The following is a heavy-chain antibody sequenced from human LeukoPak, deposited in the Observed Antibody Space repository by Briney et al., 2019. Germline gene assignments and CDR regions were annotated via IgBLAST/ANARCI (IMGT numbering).Heavy chain of an antibody. Sequence: GRSLRLSCAASGFTFDDYAMHWVRQAPGKGLEWVTGISWNSGSIGYADSVKGRFTISRDNAKNSLYLQMNSLRAEDMALYYCAKDLTEWLLSAFDIWGQGKMVTVSS. CDR2: ISWNSGSI. CDR1: GFTFDDYA. D-gene: IGHD3-3*01. J-gene: IGHJ3*02. CDR3: AKDLTEWLLSAFDI. V-gene: IGHV3-9*03.